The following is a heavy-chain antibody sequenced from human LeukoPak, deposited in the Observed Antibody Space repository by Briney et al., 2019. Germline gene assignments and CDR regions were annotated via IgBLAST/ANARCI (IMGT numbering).Heavy chain of an antibody. D-gene: IGHD1-26*01. Sequence: ASVKVSCKASGYTFTSYAMHWVRQAPGQRHEWMGWINAGNGNTKYSQKFQGRVTITRDTSASTAYMELSSLRSEDTAVYYCARGWYGGSYYVPFDYWGQGTLVTVSS. V-gene: IGHV1-3*01. CDR1: GYTFTSYA. CDR3: ARGWYGGSYYVPFDY. CDR2: INAGNGNT. J-gene: IGHJ4*02.